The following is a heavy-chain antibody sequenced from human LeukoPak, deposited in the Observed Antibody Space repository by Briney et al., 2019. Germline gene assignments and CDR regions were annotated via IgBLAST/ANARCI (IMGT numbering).Heavy chain of an antibody. CDR1: GYTFTSYG. D-gene: IGHD4-17*01. CDR2: ISAYNGNT. CDR3: ARRGTTVTTFGYYYYYMDV. Sequence: ASVKVSCKASGYTFTSYGISWVRQAPGQGLEWMGWISAYNGNTNYAQKLQGRVTMTTDTSTSTAYMELRSLRSDDTAVYYCARRGTTVTTFGYYYYYMDVWGKGTTVTVSS. V-gene: IGHV1-18*01. J-gene: IGHJ6*03.